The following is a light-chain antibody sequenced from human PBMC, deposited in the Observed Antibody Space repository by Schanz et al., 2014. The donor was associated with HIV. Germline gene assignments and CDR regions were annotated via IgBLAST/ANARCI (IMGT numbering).Light chain of an antibody. CDR1: QSVSSF. J-gene: IGKJ1*01. CDR2: DAS. CDR3: QQRYSGWT. Sequence: EIVLTQSPATLSLSPGERATLSCRARQSVSSFLAWYQQKPGQAPRLLIYDASNRAAGIPARFSGSGSGTDFSLTISSLEPEDVAVYYCQQRYSGWTFGQGTKVEIK. V-gene: IGKV3-11*01.